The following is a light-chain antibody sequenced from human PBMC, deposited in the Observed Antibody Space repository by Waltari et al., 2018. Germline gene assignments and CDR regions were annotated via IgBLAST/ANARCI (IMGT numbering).Light chain of an antibody. CDR2: GAS. CDR1: QSIITY. V-gene: IGKV1-39*01. Sequence: DIQMTQSPSSLSASVGDRVTITCRASQSIITYLNWYQQKPGKAPNLLISGASSLHTGVPSRLSGSGSGTDFTLTISSLQPEDFAIYYCQQSYSSPYTFGQGTKVE. CDR3: QQSYSSPYT. J-gene: IGKJ2*01.